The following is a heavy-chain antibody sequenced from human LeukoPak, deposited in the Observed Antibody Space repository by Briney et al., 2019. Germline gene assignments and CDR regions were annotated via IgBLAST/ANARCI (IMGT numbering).Heavy chain of an antibody. CDR3: AKAVTGGYYFDY. Sequence: GGSLRLSCAASGFTVSTNYMSWVRQAPGKGLEWVSIIFSGGTTYYADSVMGRFTISRDSSKNTLYLQMTSLTDDDTALYYCAKAVTGGYYFDYWGQGTLVTVSS. CDR1: GFTVSTNY. D-gene: IGHD6-19*01. V-gene: IGHV3-66*01. CDR2: IFSGGTT. J-gene: IGHJ4*02.